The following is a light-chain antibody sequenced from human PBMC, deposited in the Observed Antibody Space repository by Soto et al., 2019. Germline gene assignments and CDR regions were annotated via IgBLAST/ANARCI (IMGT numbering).Light chain of an antibody. V-gene: IGLV2-14*03. J-gene: IGLJ1*01. CDR1: VNDIRIYDY. CDR2: EVS. CDR3: TSFAPGRIYV. Sequence: QSVLTQPASLSGSPGQSITISCTGTVNDIRIYDYVSWYQQHPGRAPKLIIYEVSHRFSGLSYRFSGSKSGNTASLTISGLQAEDEGDYYCTSFAPGRIYVFGSGTKLTVL.